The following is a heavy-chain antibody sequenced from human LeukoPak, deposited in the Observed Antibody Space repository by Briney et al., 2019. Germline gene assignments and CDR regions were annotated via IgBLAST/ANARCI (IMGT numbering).Heavy chain of an antibody. Sequence: PSETLSLTCTVSGYSISSGYYWGWIRQPPGKGLEWIGSIYYSGSTYYNPSLKSRVTISVDTSKNQFSLKLSSVTAADTAVYYCASIGVVVVAATDAFDIWGQGTMVTVSS. CDR1: GYSISSGYY. CDR2: IYYSGST. V-gene: IGHV4-38-2*02. D-gene: IGHD2-15*01. J-gene: IGHJ3*02. CDR3: ASIGVVVVAATDAFDI.